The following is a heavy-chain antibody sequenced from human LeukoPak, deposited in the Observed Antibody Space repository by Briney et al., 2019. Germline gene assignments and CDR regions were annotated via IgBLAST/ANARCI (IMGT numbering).Heavy chain of an antibody. V-gene: IGHV4-4*09. D-gene: IGHD3-22*01. J-gene: IGHJ3*02. Sequence: SETLSLTCTVSGGSISSYYWSWIRQPPGKGLEWIGYIYTSGSTNYNPSLKSRVTISVDTSKNQFSLKLSSVTAADTAVYYCARHLQWYDSSLDAFDIWGQGTMVTVSS. CDR2: IYTSGST. CDR3: ARHLQWYDSSLDAFDI. CDR1: GGSISSYY.